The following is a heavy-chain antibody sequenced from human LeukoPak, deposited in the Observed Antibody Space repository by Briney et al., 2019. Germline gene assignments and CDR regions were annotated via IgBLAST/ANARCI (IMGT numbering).Heavy chain of an antibody. CDR3: ARGYCSSTSCYAFDI. J-gene: IGHJ3*02. CDR1: GGTFSSYA. Sequence: SSVKVSCKASGGTFSSYAISWVRQAPGQGLKWMGGIIPIFGTANYAQKFQGRVTITADKSTSTAYMELSSLRSEDTAVYYCARGYCSSTSCYAFDIWGQGTMVTVSS. CDR2: IIPIFGTA. V-gene: IGHV1-69*06. D-gene: IGHD2-2*01.